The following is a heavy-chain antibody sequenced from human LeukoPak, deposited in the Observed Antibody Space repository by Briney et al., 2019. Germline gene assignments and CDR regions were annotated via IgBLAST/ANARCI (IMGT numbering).Heavy chain of an antibody. D-gene: IGHD6-6*01. CDR2: INQNAGT. J-gene: IGHJ5*02. CDR3: ARGRTRPSWLDP. V-gene: IGHV4-34*01. CDR1: GGSIRGYY. Sequence: NPSETLSLTCAVSGGSIRGYYWSWVRQSPGKGLEWIGDINQNAGTDYNPSLKSRVTMSIDSSKNQISLNVTAATAADTAIYYCARGRTRPSWLDPWGQGTLVTVSS.